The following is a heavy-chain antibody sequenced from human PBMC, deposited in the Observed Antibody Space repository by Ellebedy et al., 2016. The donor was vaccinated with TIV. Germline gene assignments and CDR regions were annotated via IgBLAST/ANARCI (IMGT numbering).Heavy chain of an antibody. Sequence: AASVKVSCKASGYTFTSYAMHWARQAPGQRLEWMGWINAGNGNTKYSQKFQGRVTITRDTSASTAYMELSSLRSEDTAVYYCARFEIRFPYGSGNSYWGQGTLVTVSS. CDR2: INAGNGNT. CDR3: ARFEIRFPYGSGNSY. V-gene: IGHV1-3*01. CDR1: GYTFTSYA. J-gene: IGHJ4*02. D-gene: IGHD3-10*01.